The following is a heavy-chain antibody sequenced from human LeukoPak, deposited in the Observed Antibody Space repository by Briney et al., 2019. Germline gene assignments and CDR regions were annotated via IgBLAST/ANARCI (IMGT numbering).Heavy chain of an antibody. CDR1: IGSVNSGVYY. J-gene: IGHJ4*02. V-gene: IGHV4-39*07. D-gene: IGHD1-26*01. CDR2: IHSSGNT. CDR3: ARVNGSYFDY. Sequence: SETLSLTCTVSIGSVNSGVYYWGWIRQPPGKGLEWIGSIHSSGNTYYNPSLKSRVTISVDTSKNQFSLKLSSVTAADTAVYYCARVNGSYFDYWGQGTLVTVSS.